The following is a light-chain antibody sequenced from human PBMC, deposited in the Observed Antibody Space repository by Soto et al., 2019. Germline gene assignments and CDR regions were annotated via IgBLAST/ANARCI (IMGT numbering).Light chain of an antibody. V-gene: IGLV3-1*01. CDR1: KLGDKF. Sequence: SYELTQPPSVSVSPGQTASITCSGDKLGDKFASWYQQKPGQSPVLVIYQDSQRPSGIPERFSGSNSGNTATLTISGTQTIDAADYYCQAWGSSTHVVFGGGTNLTVL. J-gene: IGLJ3*02. CDR2: QDS. CDR3: QAWGSSTHVV.